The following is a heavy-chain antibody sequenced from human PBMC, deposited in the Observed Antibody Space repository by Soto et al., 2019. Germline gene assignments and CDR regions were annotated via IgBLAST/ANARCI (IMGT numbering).Heavy chain of an antibody. CDR1: GYTFTSYG. CDR3: ARKGMRYYYDSSGYWFDY. Sequence: QVQLVQSGAEVKKPGASVKVSCKASGYTFTSYGISWVRQAPGQGLEWMGGISAYNGNTNYAQKLQGRVTMTTDTSTSTAYMELRSLRSDDTAVYYCARKGMRYYYDSSGYWFDYWGQGTLVTVSS. D-gene: IGHD3-22*01. J-gene: IGHJ4*02. CDR2: ISAYNGNT. V-gene: IGHV1-18*01.